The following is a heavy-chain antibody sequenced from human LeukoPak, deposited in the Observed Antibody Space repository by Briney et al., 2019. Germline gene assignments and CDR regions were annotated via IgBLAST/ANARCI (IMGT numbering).Heavy chain of an antibody. D-gene: IGHD6-13*01. CDR2: ISSTSAYI. Sequence: GGSLRLSCAASGFTFDDYGMSWVRQAPGKGLEWVSSISSTSAYIYYADSVKGRFTISRDNDKNSLYLQMKSLRAEDTAVYYCARYSSSFQLDYWGQGTLVTVSS. V-gene: IGHV3-21*06. CDR3: ARYSSSFQLDY. J-gene: IGHJ4*02. CDR1: GFTFDDYG.